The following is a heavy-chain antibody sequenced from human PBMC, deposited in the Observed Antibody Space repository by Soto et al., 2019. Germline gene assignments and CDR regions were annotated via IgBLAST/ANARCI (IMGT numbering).Heavy chain of an antibody. V-gene: IGHV4-34*01. CDR1: GGSFSGYY. J-gene: IGHJ3*02. Sequence: QVQLQQWGAGLLKPSETLSLTCAVYGGSFSGYYWSWIRQPPGKGLEWSGEINHSGSTNYNPSLKSRVTISVYTCKNQCSLKLSSVTAAHTAVYYCARGPGWRAFDIWGQGTMVTVSS. CDR3: ARGPGWRAFDI. CDR2: INHSGST. D-gene: IGHD2-15*01.